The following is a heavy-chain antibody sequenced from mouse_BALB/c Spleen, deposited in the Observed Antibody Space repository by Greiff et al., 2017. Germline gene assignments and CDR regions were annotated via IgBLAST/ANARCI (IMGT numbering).Heavy chain of an antibody. CDR2: INPSNGGT. Sequence: VQLVESGAELVKPGASVKLSCKASGYTFTSYYMYWVKQRPGQGLEWIGEINPSNGGTNFNEKFKSKATLTVDKSSSTAYMQLSSLTSEESAVYYWARAGYYDSDEGYCYAMDYWGQGTTVTVSS. D-gene: IGHD2-4*01. V-gene: IGHV1S81*02. J-gene: IGHJ4*01. CDR1: GYTFTSYY. CDR3: ARAGYYDSDEGYCYAMDY.